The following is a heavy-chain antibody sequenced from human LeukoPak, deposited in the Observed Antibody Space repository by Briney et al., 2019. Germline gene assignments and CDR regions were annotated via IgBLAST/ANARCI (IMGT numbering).Heavy chain of an antibody. V-gene: IGHV1-46*01. CDR2: INPSGGST. CDR3: GRGAMPAASPEWFRHL. CDR1: GYTLTTLY. Sequence: ASVNVSSKASGYTLTTLYMHWVRQAPGQGLEWMGIINPSGGSTSYAQKFQGRVTMTRDTSTSTVYMELSSLISEDTAVYYCGRGAMPAASPEWFRHLWGRGTLVTVSS. J-gene: IGHJ2*01. D-gene: IGHD2-2*01.